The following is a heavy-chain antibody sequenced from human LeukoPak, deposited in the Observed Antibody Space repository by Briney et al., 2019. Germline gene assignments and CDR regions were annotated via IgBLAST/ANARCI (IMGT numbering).Heavy chain of an antibody. D-gene: IGHD2-2*01. CDR2: IKEDGSEE. CDR3: AREMASCPFDY. CDR1: GFTFNTYW. Sequence: GGSLRLSCAASGFTFNTYWMTWVRQAPGKWLEWVANIKEDGSEEYYVDSVKGRFAISRDNAKNSLYLQMNSLIAEDTAVYYCAREMASCPFDYWGQGTLVTVSS. J-gene: IGHJ4*02. V-gene: IGHV3-7*01.